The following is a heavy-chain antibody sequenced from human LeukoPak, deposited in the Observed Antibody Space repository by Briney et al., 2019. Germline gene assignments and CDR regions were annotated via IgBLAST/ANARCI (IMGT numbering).Heavy chain of an antibody. D-gene: IGHD2-21*01. CDR2: IYYSGST. Sequence: SETLSLTCTVSVGSMTSYYWSWIRQPPGKGLEWIGYIYYSGSTKYNPSLKSRVTISVDTSKNQYSLKLNSMTTADTAVYYCARGGFQSDYWGQGTLVTVSS. J-gene: IGHJ4*02. CDR3: ARGGFQSDY. CDR1: VGSMTSYY. V-gene: IGHV4-59*01.